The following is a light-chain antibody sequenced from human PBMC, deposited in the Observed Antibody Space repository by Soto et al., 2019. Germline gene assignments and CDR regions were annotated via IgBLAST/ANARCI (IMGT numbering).Light chain of an antibody. Sequence: DIQMTQSPSSLSASVGDRVTITCRASQSISSYLNWYQQKPGKAPNLLIYAASSLQSGVPSRFSGSGSGTDFTRTISSLQPEDFATYYCQQSYSTPGTFGQGTKVEIK. CDR1: QSISSY. J-gene: IGKJ1*01. V-gene: IGKV1-39*01. CDR3: QQSYSTPGT. CDR2: AAS.